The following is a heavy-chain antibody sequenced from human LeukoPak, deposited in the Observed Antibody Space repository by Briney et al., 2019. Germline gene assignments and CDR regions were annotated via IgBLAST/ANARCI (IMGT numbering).Heavy chain of an antibody. CDR1: GGTFTSYA. CDR3: ARGADYVWSCDI. J-gene: IGHJ3*02. CDR2: FIPIFGTA. V-gene: IGHV1-69*13. D-gene: IGHD3-16*01. Sequence: SVKVSCKASGGTFTSYAIRWVRQAPGQGLEWMGGFIPIFGTANYAQKFQGRVTMTADESTSTAYMELSSLRSEDPAVYYCARGADYVWSCDIGGRGTIVTVSS.